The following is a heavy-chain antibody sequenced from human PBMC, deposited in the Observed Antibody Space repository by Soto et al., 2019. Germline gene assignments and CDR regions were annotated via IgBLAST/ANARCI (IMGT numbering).Heavy chain of an antibody. CDR1: GGSISSSSYY. CDR3: ARLAPDLTNLRYFDWSLVFDY. D-gene: IGHD3-9*01. Sequence: SETLSLTCTVSGGSISSSSYYWGWIRQPPGKGLEWIGSIYYSGSTYYNPSLKSRVTISVDTSKNQFSLKLSSVTAADTAVYYCARLAPDLTNLRYFDWSLVFDYWGQRTLVTVSS. J-gene: IGHJ4*02. CDR2: IYYSGST. V-gene: IGHV4-39*01.